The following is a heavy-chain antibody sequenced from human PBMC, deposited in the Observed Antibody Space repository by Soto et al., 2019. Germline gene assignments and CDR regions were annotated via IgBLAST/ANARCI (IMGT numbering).Heavy chain of an antibody. D-gene: IGHD6-6*01. CDR2: MNPNRGKT. CDR1: GYTFTSYD. J-gene: IGHJ4*02. Sequence: ASVKVSCKASGYTFTSYDINWVRQATGQGLEWMGWMNPNRGKTGYAQKFQGRVTMTRNTSISTAYMELSSLRSEDTAVYYCAGGRGVSTTIAAHSYYWGQGTLVTVSS. CDR3: AGGRGVSTTIAAHSYY. V-gene: IGHV1-8*01.